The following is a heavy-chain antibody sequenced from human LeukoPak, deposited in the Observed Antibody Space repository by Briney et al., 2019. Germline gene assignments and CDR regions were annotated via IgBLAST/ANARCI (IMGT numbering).Heavy chain of an antibody. CDR1: GYTFSDYY. CDR3: ARGPNYYGSGRSWFDP. V-gene: IGHV1-2*02. CDR2: INPKSGGT. D-gene: IGHD3-10*01. Sequence: ASAKVSCKASGYTFSDYYIHWVRQAPGHGLEWMGWINPKSGGTNYAQKFQGRVTLTRDTSISTAYMELTTLRSDDTAIYYCARGPNYYGSGRSWFDPWGQGSQVTVSS. J-gene: IGHJ5*02.